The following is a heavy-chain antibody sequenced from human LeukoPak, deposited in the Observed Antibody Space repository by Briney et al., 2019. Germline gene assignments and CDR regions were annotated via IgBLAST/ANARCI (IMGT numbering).Heavy chain of an antibody. CDR1: GYTFTSYY. J-gene: IGHJ4*02. D-gene: IGHD3-22*01. V-gene: IGHV1-46*01. Sequence: ASVKVSCKASGYTFTSYYMHWVRQAPGQGLEWMGIINPSGGSTSYAQKFQGRVTMTRDMSTSTVYMELSSLRSEDTAVYYCARGRARAYYYDSSAYSDYWGQGTLVTVSS. CDR2: INPSGGST. CDR3: ARGRARAYYYDSSAYSDY.